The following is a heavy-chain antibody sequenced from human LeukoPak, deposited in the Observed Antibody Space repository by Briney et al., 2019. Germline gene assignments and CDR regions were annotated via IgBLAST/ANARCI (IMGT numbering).Heavy chain of an antibody. J-gene: IGHJ4*01. D-gene: IGHD3-16*01. Sequence: PGGSLRLSCAASGFTFDDYGMSWVRQAPGKGLEWGSGINWNGGSTGYADSVKGRFTISRDNAKNSLYLQMNSLRAEDTAVYYCAGDTPPGGDYYFDYWGQVTLVIVSS. CDR1: GFTFDDYG. CDR2: INWNGGST. V-gene: IGHV3-20*04. CDR3: AGDTPPGGDYYFDY.